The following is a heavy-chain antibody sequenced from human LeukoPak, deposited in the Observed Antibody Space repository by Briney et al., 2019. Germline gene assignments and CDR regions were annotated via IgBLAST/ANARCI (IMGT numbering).Heavy chain of an antibody. V-gene: IGHV4-39*01. CDR2: IYYSGST. Sequence: SETLSLTCTVSGGSISSSSYYWGWIRQPPGKGLEWIGSIYYSGSTYYNPSLKSRVTISVDTSKNQFSLKLSSVTAADTAVYYCARFSFFQRLGRQQLTTWGQGTLVTVSS. CDR3: ARFSFFQRLGRQQLTT. D-gene: IGHD6-13*01. CDR1: GGSISSSSYY. J-gene: IGHJ5*02.